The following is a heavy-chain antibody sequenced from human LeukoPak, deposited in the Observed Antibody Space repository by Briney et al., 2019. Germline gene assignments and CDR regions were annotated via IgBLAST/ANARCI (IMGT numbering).Heavy chain of an antibody. Sequence: GGSLRLSCAASGFTFSSYEMHWVRQAPGKGLEWVSYISSSGSTIYYADSVKGRFTISRDNSKNTLYLQMGSLRAEDMAVYYCARFYPYYFDYWGQGTLVTVSS. J-gene: IGHJ4*02. CDR1: GFTFSSYE. CDR2: ISSSGSTI. V-gene: IGHV3-48*03. CDR3: ARFYPYYFDY. D-gene: IGHD3-16*02.